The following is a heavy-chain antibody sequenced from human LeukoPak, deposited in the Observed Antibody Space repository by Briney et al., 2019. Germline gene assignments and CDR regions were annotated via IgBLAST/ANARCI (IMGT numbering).Heavy chain of an antibody. CDR2: ISGSGGST. V-gene: IGHV3-23*01. CDR1: GFTLSSYA. J-gene: IGHJ4*02. D-gene: IGHD2-2*01. Sequence: HPGGSLRLPCAASGFTLSSYAMSWVRQAPGKGLEWVSAISGSGGSTHYADSVKGRFTISRDNSKNTLYLQMNSLRAEDTAVYYCAKEDQDIVIVPAADWGQGTLVTVSS. CDR3: AKEDQDIVIVPAAD.